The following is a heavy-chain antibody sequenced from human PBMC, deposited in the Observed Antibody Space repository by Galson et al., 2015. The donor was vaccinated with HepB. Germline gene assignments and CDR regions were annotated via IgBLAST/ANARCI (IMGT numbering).Heavy chain of an antibody. Sequence: SLRLSCAVSGGSVGYHYIDWGHRAPGNGLEWVCRSVNNPKGYSTDYAASVKGRFTVSRDVSKNSVFLQMNSLRSEDTAVYYCSRSEVTTVVTDFDSWGQGTLVTVSS. V-gene: IGHV3-72*01. CDR2: SVNNPKGYST. J-gene: IGHJ4*02. CDR1: GGSVGYHY. CDR3: SRSEVTTVVTDFDS. D-gene: IGHD4-23*01.